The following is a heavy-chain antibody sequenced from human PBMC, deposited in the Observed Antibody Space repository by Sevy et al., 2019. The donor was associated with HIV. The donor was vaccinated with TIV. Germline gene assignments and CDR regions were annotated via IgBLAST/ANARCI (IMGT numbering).Heavy chain of an antibody. J-gene: IGHJ4*02. CDR1: GFTFSSYA. D-gene: IGHD2-2*01. CDR3: AKEGVVVPAALTDY. V-gene: IGHV3-23*01. CDR2: ISGSGGST. Sequence: GGSLRLSCAASGFTFSSYAMSWVRQAPGKGLEWVSAISGSGGSTYYADSVKGRFTISRDNSKNTLYLQMNSLRAEDPAVYYCAKEGVVVPAALTDYWGQGTLVTVSS.